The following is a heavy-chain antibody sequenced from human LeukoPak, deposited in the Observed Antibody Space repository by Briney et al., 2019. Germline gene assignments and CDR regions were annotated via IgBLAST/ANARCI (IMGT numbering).Heavy chain of an antibody. CDR3: ARDPYYSDSGQDL. D-gene: IGHD3-22*01. CDR2: IYPSGHS. V-gene: IGHV4-4*07. CDR1: TGSITTNN. J-gene: IGHJ2*01. Sequence: SETLSLTCTVATGSITTNNWSCIRQPAGKGLEWICCIYPSGHSTFTPSLNSPFILSVHTSNNQFSLNLSSVTAADTAVYYCARDPYYSDSGQDLWGRGTLVTVSS.